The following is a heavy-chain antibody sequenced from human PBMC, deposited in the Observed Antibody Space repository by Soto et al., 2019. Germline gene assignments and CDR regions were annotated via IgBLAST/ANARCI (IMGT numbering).Heavy chain of an antibody. CDR2: ITRGSSYK. CDR1: GFTFSGYS. Sequence: EVQLVESGGGLVRPGGSLRLSCAASGFTFSGYSMNWVRQAPGKGLEWVSSITRGSSYKYDADSVRERCTISRDNARNSLFLHMSCLRADDTAVYFCARDFRGSTIHLHFAFWGQGTLVTVYS. J-gene: IGHJ4*02. V-gene: IGHV3-21*01. D-gene: IGHD2-15*01. CDR3: ARDFRGSTIHLHFAF.